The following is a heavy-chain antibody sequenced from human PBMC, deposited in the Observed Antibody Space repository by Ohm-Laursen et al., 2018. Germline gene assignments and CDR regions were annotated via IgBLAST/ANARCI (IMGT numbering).Heavy chain of an antibody. Sequence: SLRLSCAAAGFTFSSYDMHWVRQATGKGLEWVSAIGTAGDTYYPGSVKGRFTISRENAKNSLYLQMNSLRAGDTAVYYCVRDQFHDYGDYGGPSYYYGMDVWGQGTTVTVSS. V-gene: IGHV3-13*01. CDR3: VRDQFHDYGDYGGPSYYYGMDV. J-gene: IGHJ6*02. D-gene: IGHD4-17*01. CDR2: IGTAGDT. CDR1: GFTFSSYD.